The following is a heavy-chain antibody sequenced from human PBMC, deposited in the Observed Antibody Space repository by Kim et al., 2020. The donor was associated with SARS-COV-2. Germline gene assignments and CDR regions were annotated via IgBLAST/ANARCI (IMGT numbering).Heavy chain of an antibody. Sequence: GESLKISCKGSGYSFTSYWIGWVRQMPGKGLEWMGIIYPGDSDTRYSPSFQGQVTISADKSISTAYLQWSSLKASDTAMYYCARGPPYCSGGSCYSPLGVWGQGPRVTVSS. CDR1: GYSFTSYW. D-gene: IGHD2-15*01. CDR2: IYPGDSDT. V-gene: IGHV5-51*01. CDR3: ARGPPYCSGGSCYSPLGV. J-gene: IGHJ6*02.